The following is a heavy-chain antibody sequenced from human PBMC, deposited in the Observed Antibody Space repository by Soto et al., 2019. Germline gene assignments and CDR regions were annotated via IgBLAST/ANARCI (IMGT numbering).Heavy chain of an antibody. D-gene: IGHD2-21*01. J-gene: IGHJ6*03. Sequence: NPSETLSLTCTVSGGSISSSSYYWGWIRQPPGKGLEWIGSIYYSGSTYYNPSLKSRVTISVDTSKNQFSLKLSSVTAADTAVYYCARHVARSPMDVWGKGTTVTVSS. V-gene: IGHV4-39*01. CDR1: GGSISSSSYY. CDR3: ARHVARSPMDV. CDR2: IYYSGST.